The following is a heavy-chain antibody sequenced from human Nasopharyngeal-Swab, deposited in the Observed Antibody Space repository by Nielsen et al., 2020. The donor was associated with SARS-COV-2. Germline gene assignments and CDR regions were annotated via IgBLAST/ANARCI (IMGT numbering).Heavy chain of an antibody. V-gene: IGHV4-39*07. J-gene: IGHJ4*02. D-gene: IGHD2-15*01. CDR2: IYYSGST. Sequence: SETLSLTCTVSGGSISGSSYYWDWIRQPPGKGLEWIGSIYYSGSTYYNPSLKSRVTISVDTSKNQFSLKLSSVTAADTAVYYCARYVRILGYFDYWGQGTLVTVSS. CDR3: ARYVRILGYFDY. CDR1: GGSISGSSYY.